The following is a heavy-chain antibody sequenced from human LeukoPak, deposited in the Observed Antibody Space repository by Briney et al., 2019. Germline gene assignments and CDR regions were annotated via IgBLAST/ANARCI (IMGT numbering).Heavy chain of an antibody. Sequence: GGSLRLSCAASGFTFSSYAMSWVRQAPGKGLEWVSAISGSGGSTYYADSVKGRFTISRDNAKNSLYLQMNSLRAEDTAVYYCAFYDSSGFGYWGQGTLVTVSS. V-gene: IGHV3-23*01. CDR3: AFYDSSGFGY. D-gene: IGHD3-22*01. J-gene: IGHJ4*02. CDR2: ISGSGGST. CDR1: GFTFSSYA.